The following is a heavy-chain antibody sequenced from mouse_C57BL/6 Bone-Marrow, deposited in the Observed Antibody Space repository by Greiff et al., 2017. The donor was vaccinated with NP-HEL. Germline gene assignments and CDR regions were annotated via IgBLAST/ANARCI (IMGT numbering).Heavy chain of an antibody. Sequence: QVHVKQPGAELVRPGSSVKLSCKASGYTFTSYWMHWVKQRPIQGLEWIGNIDPSDSETHYNQKFKDKATLTVDKSSSTAYMQLSSLTSEDSAVYYCARERSQYYYAMDYWGQGTSVTVSS. CDR3: ARERSQYYYAMDY. J-gene: IGHJ4*01. CDR2: IDPSDSET. CDR1: GYTFTSYW. V-gene: IGHV1-52*01.